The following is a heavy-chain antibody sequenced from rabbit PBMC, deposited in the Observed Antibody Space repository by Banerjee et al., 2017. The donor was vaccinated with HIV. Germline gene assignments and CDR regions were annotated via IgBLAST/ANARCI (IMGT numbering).Heavy chain of an antibody. J-gene: IGHJ4*01. D-gene: IGHD6-1*01. Sequence: QEQLEESGGDLVKPEGSLTLTCTASGFSFSNSNWICWVRQAPGRGLEWIACIYVGSSGTTYYASWAKGRFTMAKTSSTTVTLQMTSLTAADTATYFCARGRYNGYGYALWGQGTLVTVS. CDR3: ARGRYNGYGYAL. CDR1: GFSFSNSNW. CDR2: IYVGSSGTT. V-gene: IGHV1S45*01.